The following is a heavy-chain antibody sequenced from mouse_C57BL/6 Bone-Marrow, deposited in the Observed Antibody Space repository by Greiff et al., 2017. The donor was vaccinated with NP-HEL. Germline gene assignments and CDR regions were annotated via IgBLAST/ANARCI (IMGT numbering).Heavy chain of an antibody. CDR3: ARPGRGNYYAMDY. J-gene: IGHJ4*01. CDR1: GYTFTSYW. CDR2: INPSSGYT. Sequence: QVQLQQSGAELAKPGASVKLSCKASGYTFTSYWMHWVKQRPGQGLEWIGYINPSSGYTTYNQKFKDKATLTADKSSSTAYMQLSSLTYEDSAVYYCARPGRGNYYAMDYWGQGTSVTVSS. V-gene: IGHV1-7*01. D-gene: IGHD1-1*02.